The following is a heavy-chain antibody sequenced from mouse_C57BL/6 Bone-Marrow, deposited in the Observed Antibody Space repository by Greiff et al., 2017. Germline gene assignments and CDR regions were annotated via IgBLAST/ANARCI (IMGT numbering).Heavy chain of an antibody. CDR1: GFTFTDYY. CDR2: IRNKANGYTT. Sequence: EVMLVESGGGLVQPGGSLCLSCAASGFTFTDYYMSWVRQPPGKALEWLGFIRNKANGYTTEYSASVQGLFTISRDNSQSILYLQMNALRAEDSATYYWARYTRDAMDYWGQGTSVTVSS. V-gene: IGHV7-3*01. CDR3: ARYTRDAMDY. J-gene: IGHJ4*01.